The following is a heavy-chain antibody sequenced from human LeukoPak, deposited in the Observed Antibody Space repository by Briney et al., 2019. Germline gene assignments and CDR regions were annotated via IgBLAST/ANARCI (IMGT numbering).Heavy chain of an antibody. D-gene: IGHD3-22*01. CDR1: GFTFSSYS. Sequence: GGSLRLSCAASGFTFSSYSMNWVRQAPGKGLEWVSYISSSSSTIYYADSVKGRFTISRDNAKNSLYLQMNSLRDEDTAVYYCARDMNDSSGYYYPDAFDIWGQGTMVTVSS. CDR2: ISSSSSTI. V-gene: IGHV3-48*02. CDR3: ARDMNDSSGYYYPDAFDI. J-gene: IGHJ3*02.